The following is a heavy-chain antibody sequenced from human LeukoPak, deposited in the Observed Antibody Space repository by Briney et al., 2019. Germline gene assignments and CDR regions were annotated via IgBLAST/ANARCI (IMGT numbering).Heavy chain of an antibody. CDR1: GGPINSNIYY. D-gene: IGHD3/OR15-3a*01. J-gene: IGHJ4*02. CDR3: ARQTGSGLFILP. CDR2: IYYSGST. V-gene: IGHV4-39*01. Sequence: SETLSLTCNVSGGPINSNIYYWAWVRQPPGKGLEWIGSIYYSGSTYYNPSLKSRITISVDTFRSQVSLKMRSVTAADTAVYYCARQTGSGLFILPGGQGTLVTVSS.